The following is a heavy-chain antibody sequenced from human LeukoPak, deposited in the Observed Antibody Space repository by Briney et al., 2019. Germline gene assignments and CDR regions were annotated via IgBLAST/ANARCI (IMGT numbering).Heavy chain of an antibody. Sequence: QPGGSLRLSCAASGFTFSSYWMTWVRQTPGKGLEWVANINPDGSAKNYVDSVEGLFTISRENAKNSLYLQMNSLRVEDTALYYFARHEDWGFPFWGQGNLVTVSS. CDR3: ARHEDWGFPF. J-gene: IGHJ4*02. CDR1: GFTFSSYW. D-gene: IGHD3/OR15-3a*01. V-gene: IGHV3-7*01. CDR2: INPDGSAK.